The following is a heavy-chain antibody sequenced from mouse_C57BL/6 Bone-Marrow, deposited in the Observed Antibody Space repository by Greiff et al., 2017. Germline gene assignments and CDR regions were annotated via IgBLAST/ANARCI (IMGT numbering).Heavy chain of an antibody. CDR1: GYTFTDYE. CDR3: TRLRWLLAYYFDC. D-gene: IGHD2-3*01. V-gene: IGHV1-15*01. J-gene: IGHJ2*01. CDR2: IDPETGGT. Sequence: VQLQQSGAELVRPGASVTLSCKASGYTFTDYEMHWVKQTPVHGLEWIGAIDPETGGTAYNQKFKGKAILTADKSSSTAYMELRSLTSEDSAVYYCTRLRWLLAYYFDCWGQGTTLTVSS.